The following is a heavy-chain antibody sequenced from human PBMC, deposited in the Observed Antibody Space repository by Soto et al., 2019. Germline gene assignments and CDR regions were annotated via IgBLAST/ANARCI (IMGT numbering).Heavy chain of an antibody. Sequence: TLSLTCAVSGGSISSGGYSWSWIRQPPGKGLEWIGYIYHTGSTYYNPSLKSRVTISVDRSKNQFSLKLRSVTAADTAVYYCARADYDFWGGCYGIRWFDPWGQGTLVTVS. CDR3: ARADYDFWGGCYGIRWFDP. D-gene: IGHD3-3*01. V-gene: IGHV4-30-2*01. CDR1: GGSISSGGYS. CDR2: IYHTGST. J-gene: IGHJ5*02.